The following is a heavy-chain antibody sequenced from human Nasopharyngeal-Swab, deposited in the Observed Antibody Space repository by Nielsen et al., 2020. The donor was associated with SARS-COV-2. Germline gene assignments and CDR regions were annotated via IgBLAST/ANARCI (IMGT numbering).Heavy chain of an antibody. CDR2: ISYDGSNK. J-gene: IGHJ3*02. CDR3: AREGVTMVRGEGDAFDI. CDR1: GFTFSSYG. D-gene: IGHD3-10*01. V-gene: IGHV3-30*03. Sequence: GESLKISCAASGFTFSSYGMHWVRQAPGKGPEWVAVISYDGSNKYYADSVKGRFTISRDNSKNTLYLQMNSLRAEDTAVYYCAREGVTMVRGEGDAFDIWGQGTMVTVSS.